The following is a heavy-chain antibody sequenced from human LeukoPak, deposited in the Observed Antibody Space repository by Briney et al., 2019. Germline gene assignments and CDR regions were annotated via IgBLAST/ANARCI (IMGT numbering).Heavy chain of an antibody. CDR3: ARRSIAAAGIFWFDP. CDR1: GGSFSSYY. V-gene: IGHV4-34*01. Sequence: ASETLSLTGAVYGGSFSSYYWSWIRQPPGKGLEWIGEINHSGSTNYNPSLKSRVTISVDTSKNQFPLKLSSVTAADTAVYYCARRSIAAAGIFWFDPWGQGTLVTVSS. CDR2: INHSGST. D-gene: IGHD6-13*01. J-gene: IGHJ5*02.